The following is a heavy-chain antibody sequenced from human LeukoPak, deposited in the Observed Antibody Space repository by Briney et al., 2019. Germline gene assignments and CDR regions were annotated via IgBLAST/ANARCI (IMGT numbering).Heavy chain of an antibody. Sequence: GGSLRLSCAASGFTFSRNAMSWVRQARGKGLEWVSGLSDNGLTTYYADSVKGRFTISRDNSKNTLYLQMSSLRAEDTAVYYCAKLPNNYYYYMDVWGKGTTVTVSS. V-gene: IGHV3-23*01. CDR2: LSDNGLTT. CDR3: AKLPNNYYYYMDV. CDR1: GFTFSRNA. J-gene: IGHJ6*03.